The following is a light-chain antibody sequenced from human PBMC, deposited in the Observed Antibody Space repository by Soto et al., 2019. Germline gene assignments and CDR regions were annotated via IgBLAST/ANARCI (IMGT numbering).Light chain of an antibody. J-gene: IGKJ4*01. CDR2: DAS. V-gene: IGKV1-5*01. Sequence: DIQMTQSPSTLSASVGDRVTITCRASQSLSSRLAWSQQKPGKAPKLLISDASSLESGVPSRFSGSGFGTDFTLTISSLQPDDVATYYGHHYNSYPLTFGGGTKVEIK. CDR1: QSLSSR. CDR3: HHYNSYPLT.